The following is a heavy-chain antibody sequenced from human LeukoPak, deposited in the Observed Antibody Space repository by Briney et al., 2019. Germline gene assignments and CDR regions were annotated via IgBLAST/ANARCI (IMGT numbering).Heavy chain of an antibody. J-gene: IGHJ4*02. Sequence: ASVKVSCKASGYTFTGYYMHWVRRAPGQGHEWMGWINPNSGGTNYAQKFQGRVTMTRDTSISTAYMELSRLRSDDTAVYYCARDPVPGDFDYWGQGTLVTVSS. V-gene: IGHV1-2*02. CDR2: INPNSGGT. D-gene: IGHD7-27*01. CDR3: ARDPVPGDFDY. CDR1: GYTFTGYY.